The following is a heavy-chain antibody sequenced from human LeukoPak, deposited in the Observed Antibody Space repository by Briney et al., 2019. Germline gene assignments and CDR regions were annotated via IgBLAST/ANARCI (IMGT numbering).Heavy chain of an antibody. CDR3: TRPNLAYCGGDCYSLGY. Sequence: PGGSLRLSCAASGFTFSGSAMHWVRQASGKGLEWVGRIRSKANSYATAYAASVKGRFTISRDDSKNTAYLQMNSLKTEDTAVYYCTRPNLAYCGGDCYSLGYWGQGTLVTVSS. D-gene: IGHD2-21*02. V-gene: IGHV3-73*01. J-gene: IGHJ4*02. CDR1: GFTFSGSA. CDR2: IRSKANSYAT.